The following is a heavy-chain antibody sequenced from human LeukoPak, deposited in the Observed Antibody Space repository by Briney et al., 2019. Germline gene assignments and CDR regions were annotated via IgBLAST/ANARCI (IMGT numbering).Heavy chain of an antibody. CDR1: GFTFSSYG. CDR2: ISGSGGST. CDR3: AKDHLPGIVVADRDY. J-gene: IGHJ4*02. Sequence: PGGSLRLSCAASGFTFSSYGMSWVRQAPGKGLEWVSAISGSGGSTYYADSVKGRFTISRDNPKNTLYLQITSLRAEDTGVYYCAKDHLPGIVVADRDYWGQGTLVTVSS. D-gene: IGHD6-19*01. V-gene: IGHV3-23*01.